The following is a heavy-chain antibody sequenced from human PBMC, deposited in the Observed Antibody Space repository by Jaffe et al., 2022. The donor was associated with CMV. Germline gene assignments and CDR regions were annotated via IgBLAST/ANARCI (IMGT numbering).Heavy chain of an antibody. CDR3: ARDGAGQLVEGLDV. CDR1: GFTFSRYW. Sequence: VQLVESGGGLVQPGGSLRLSCAASGFTFSRYWMSWVRQAPGKGLEWLANIHRDGSDKYYVDSVKGRFTISRDSARNSLYLQMNSLRVEDTAVYYCARDGAGQLVEGLDVWGQGATVTVSS. D-gene: IGHD6-6*01. V-gene: IGHV3-7*01. J-gene: IGHJ6*02. CDR2: IHRDGSDK.